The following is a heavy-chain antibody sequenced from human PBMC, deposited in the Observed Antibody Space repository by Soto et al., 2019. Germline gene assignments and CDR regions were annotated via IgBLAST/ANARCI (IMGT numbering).Heavy chain of an antibody. CDR3: ARAPRSSGNYYYARDV. V-gene: IGHV1-3*01. Sequence: ASVNVSCKASGYTFTNYAIHWVRQAPGQGLEWMGWINAGHGNTKYSQKFQDRVTITSDTSASTSYMELSSLRSEDTAIYYCARAPRSSGNYYYARDVWGQGTTVTVSS. CDR1: GYTFTNYA. CDR2: INAGHGNT. D-gene: IGHD6-13*01. J-gene: IGHJ6*02.